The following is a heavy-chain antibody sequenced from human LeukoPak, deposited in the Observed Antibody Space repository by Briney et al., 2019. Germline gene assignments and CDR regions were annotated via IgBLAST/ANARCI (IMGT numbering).Heavy chain of an antibody. D-gene: IGHD3-16*01. CDR1: GFTFSSYA. V-gene: IGHV3-23*01. Sequence: GGSLRLSCAASGFTFSSYAMSWVRQAPGKGLEWVSGILDSGYSTYYANSVKGRFTISRDNSNNTLYLQMNSLRAEDTAVYYCAKLGGHPLHNYVGVRGKGTTVAVSS. CDR3: AKLGGHPLHNYVGV. CDR2: ILDSGYST. J-gene: IGHJ6*03.